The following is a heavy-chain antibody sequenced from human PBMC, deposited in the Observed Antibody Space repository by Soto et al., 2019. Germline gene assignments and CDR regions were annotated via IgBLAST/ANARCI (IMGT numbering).Heavy chain of an antibody. Sequence: ASVKVSCKASGYTFTSYGISWVRQAPGQGLEWMGWISAYNGNTNYAQKLQGRVTMTTDTSTSTAYMELRSLRSDDTAVYYCARGTAFTIFGLVIQTRGMDVWGQGTTVTVSS. D-gene: IGHD3-3*01. CDR3: ARGTAFTIFGLVIQTRGMDV. J-gene: IGHJ6*02. CDR1: GYTFTSYG. CDR2: ISAYNGNT. V-gene: IGHV1-18*01.